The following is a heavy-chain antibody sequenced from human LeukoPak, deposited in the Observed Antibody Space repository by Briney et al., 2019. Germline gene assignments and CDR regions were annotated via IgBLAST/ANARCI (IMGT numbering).Heavy chain of an antibody. J-gene: IGHJ4*02. Sequence: SETLSLTCAVSGYSISSGYYWGWIRQPPGKGLEWIGSIYHSGSTYYNPSLKSRVTISVDTSKNLFSLKLSSVTAADTAVYYCARRSIAVAGTPFDYWGQGTLVTVSS. D-gene: IGHD6-19*01. CDR1: GYSISSGYY. CDR3: ARRSIAVAGTPFDY. V-gene: IGHV4-38-2*01. CDR2: IYHSGST.